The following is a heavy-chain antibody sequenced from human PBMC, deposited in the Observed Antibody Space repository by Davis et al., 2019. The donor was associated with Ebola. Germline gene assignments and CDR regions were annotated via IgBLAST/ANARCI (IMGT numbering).Heavy chain of an antibody. Sequence: ASVKVSCKASGYTFTSYGISWVRQAPGQGLEWMGWISAYNGNTNYAQKLQGRVTMTTDTSTSTVYMELSSLRSEDTAVYYCARVGVQLERQMDVWGKGTTVTVSS. V-gene: IGHV1-18*01. J-gene: IGHJ6*04. CDR3: ARVGVQLERQMDV. CDR2: ISAYNGNT. D-gene: IGHD1-1*01. CDR1: GYTFTSYG.